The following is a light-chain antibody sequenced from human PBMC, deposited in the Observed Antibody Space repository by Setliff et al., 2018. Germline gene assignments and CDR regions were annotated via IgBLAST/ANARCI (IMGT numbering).Light chain of an antibody. CDR3: SSFTTSSTLV. CDR1: SSDVGTYNF. V-gene: IGLV2-14*03. J-gene: IGLJ1*01. CDR2: GVI. Sequence: QSALTQPPSASGSPGQSVTISCTGTSSDVGTYNFVAWYQQHPGKAPNLILYGVINRPSGISSRFSGSKSGNTASLTISGLQFEDEADYYCSSFTTSSTLVFGSGTKVTVL.